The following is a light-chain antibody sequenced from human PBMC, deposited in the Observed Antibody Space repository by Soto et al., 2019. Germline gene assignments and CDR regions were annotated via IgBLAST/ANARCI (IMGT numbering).Light chain of an antibody. J-gene: IGKJ4*01. Sequence: DIVMTQSPDSLAVSLGEWATINCKSSQSVLYTSNNKNYLAWYQQKPGQPPKLLIYWASARESGVPDRFSGSGSGTDFTLTISSLQAEDVAVYYCQQYCSTPLTFGGGTKVEIK. CDR2: WAS. V-gene: IGKV4-1*01. CDR3: QQYCSTPLT. CDR1: QSVLYTSNNKNY.